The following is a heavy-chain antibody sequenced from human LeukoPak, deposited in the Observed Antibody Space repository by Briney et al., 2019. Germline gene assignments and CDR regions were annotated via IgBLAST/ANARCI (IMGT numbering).Heavy chain of an antibody. CDR3: ARDRAGKIAARLDY. D-gene: IGHD6-6*01. J-gene: IGHJ4*02. CDR1: GLTFSSYT. Sequence: PGGSLRLSCAASGLTFSSYTMSWVRQAPGKGLEWVAVISYDGSNKYYADSVKGRFTISRDNSKNTLYLQMNSLRAEDTAVYYCARDRAGKIAARLDYWGQGTLVTVSS. CDR2: ISYDGSNK. V-gene: IGHV3-30-3*01.